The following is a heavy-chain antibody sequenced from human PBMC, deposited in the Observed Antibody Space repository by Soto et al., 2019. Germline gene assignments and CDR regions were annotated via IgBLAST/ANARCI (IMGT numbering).Heavy chain of an antibody. CDR1: GGTFISYT. V-gene: IGHV1-69*04. D-gene: IGHD2-15*01. Sequence: GASVTVSCQASGGTFISYTISWVRQAPGQGLEWMGRIIPILGIANYAQKFQGRVTITADKSTSTAYMELSSLRSEDTAVYYCARELCSGGSCASDYWGQGTLVTVSS. CDR3: ARELCSGGSCASDY. J-gene: IGHJ4*02. CDR2: IIPILGIA.